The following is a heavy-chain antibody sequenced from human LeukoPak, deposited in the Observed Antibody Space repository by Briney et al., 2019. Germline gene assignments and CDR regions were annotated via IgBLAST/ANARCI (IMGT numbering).Heavy chain of an antibody. D-gene: IGHD5-12*01. CDR1: GFTFSSYG. J-gene: IGHJ6*02. CDR3: ARGGYSGYEECMVV. Sequence: PGGSLRLSCAASGFTFSSYGMHWVRQAPGKGLEWVAVIWYDGSNKFYADSVKGRFTISRDNSKNTLYLQMNSLRAEDTAVYYCARGGYSGYEECMVVWGQGTTVTVSS. V-gene: IGHV3-33*01. CDR2: IWYDGSNK.